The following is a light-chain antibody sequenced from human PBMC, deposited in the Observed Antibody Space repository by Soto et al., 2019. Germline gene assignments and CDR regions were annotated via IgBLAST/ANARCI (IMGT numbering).Light chain of an antibody. CDR3: QQYGSSPT. Sequence: EVVLTQFPGTLSLSPGERATLSCRASQTITGTYLAWYQQKPGQAPRLLIHGASTRATGIPDRFSGGGTGTDFNLTISRLEPEDFAVYYCQQYGSSPTFGQGTRVEIK. J-gene: IGKJ1*01. CDR2: GAS. V-gene: IGKV3-20*01. CDR1: QTITGTY.